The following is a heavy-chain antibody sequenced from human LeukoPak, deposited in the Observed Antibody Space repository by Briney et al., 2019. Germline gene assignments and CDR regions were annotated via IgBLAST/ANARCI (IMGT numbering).Heavy chain of an antibody. Sequence: PGGSLRLSCAASGFTLSSYAMSWVRQAPGRGLEWVSTIDTRGTGTFYADSVKGRSTISRDNSKNTLFVQMSGLRAEDTAVYYCAKGLLTAGSHNCMDVWGKGTTVTVSS. CDR2: IDTRGTGT. D-gene: IGHD2-21*02. J-gene: IGHJ6*03. CDR1: GFTLSSYA. V-gene: IGHV3-23*05. CDR3: AKGLLTAGSHNCMDV.